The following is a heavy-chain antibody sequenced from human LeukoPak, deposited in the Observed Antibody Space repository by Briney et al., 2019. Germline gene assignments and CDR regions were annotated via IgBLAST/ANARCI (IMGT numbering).Heavy chain of an antibody. Sequence: PSETLSLTCTVSSGSISSNSYYWGWIRQPPGKGLEWIASFYFSGSTYYNPSLKSRVTIYVHTSKNQVSLNLNSVTAADKAVYYCARQSDYGFDYWGQGTLVTVSS. D-gene: IGHD4-17*01. CDR2: FYFSGST. CDR3: ARQSDYGFDY. CDR1: SGSISSNSYY. V-gene: IGHV4-39*01. J-gene: IGHJ4*02.